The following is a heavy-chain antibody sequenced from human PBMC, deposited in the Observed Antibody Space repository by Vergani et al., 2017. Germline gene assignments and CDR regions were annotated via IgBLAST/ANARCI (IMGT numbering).Heavy chain of an antibody. CDR3: ARDQRAYSSTPFDY. J-gene: IGHJ4*02. D-gene: IGHD6-13*01. CDR2: IIPIFGTA. Sequence: QVQLEQSGAEVKKPGSSVTVSCRASGGTFGSRAISWVRQAPGQGLEWMGGIIPIFGTANYAQKFQGRVTITADESTSTAYMELSSLRSEDTAVYYCARDQRAYSSTPFDYWGQGTLVTVSS. V-gene: IGHV1-69*12. CDR1: GGTFGSRA.